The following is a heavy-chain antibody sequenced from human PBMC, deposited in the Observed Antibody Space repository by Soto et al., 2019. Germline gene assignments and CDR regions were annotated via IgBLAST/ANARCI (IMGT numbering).Heavy chain of an antibody. CDR3: ATQFGGVINYMDV. D-gene: IGHD3-16*01. J-gene: IGHJ6*03. CDR1: GGSISSSSYY. V-gene: IGHV4-39*01. CDR2: IYYSGST. Sequence: PSETLSLTCTVSGGSISSSSYYWGWIRQPPGKGLEWIGSIYYSGSTYYNPSLKSRVIISVDTSKNQFSLKLSSVTAADTAVYYCATQFGGVINYMDVWGKGTTVT.